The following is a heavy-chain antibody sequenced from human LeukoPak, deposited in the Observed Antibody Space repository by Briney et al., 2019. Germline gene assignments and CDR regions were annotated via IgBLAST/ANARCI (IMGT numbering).Heavy chain of an antibody. J-gene: IGHJ4*02. Sequence: PSETLSLPCTVSGGSISSSSYYWGWLRQPPGKGLEWIGRIYYSGSTYYNPALKSRVTISVDTSKNQFSLKLSSVTAADTAVYYCARQLGYCSSTSCYADKVDYWGQGTLVTVSS. V-gene: IGHV4-39*01. CDR3: ARQLGYCSSTSCYADKVDY. CDR1: GGSISSSSYY. D-gene: IGHD2-2*01. CDR2: IYYSGST.